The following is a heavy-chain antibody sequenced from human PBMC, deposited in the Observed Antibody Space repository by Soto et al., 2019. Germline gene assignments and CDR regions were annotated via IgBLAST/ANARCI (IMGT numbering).Heavy chain of an antibody. CDR1: GFTFSSYG. CDR2: IWYDGSNK. V-gene: IGHV3-33*01. Sequence: GGSLRLSCAASGFTFSSYGMHWVRQAPGKGLEWVAVIWYDGSNKYYADSVKGRFTISRDNSKNTLYLQMNSLRAEDTAVYYCARDRIQLWSPGDYYYGMDVWGQGTTVTVSS. D-gene: IGHD5-18*01. CDR3: ARDRIQLWSPGDYYYGMDV. J-gene: IGHJ6*02.